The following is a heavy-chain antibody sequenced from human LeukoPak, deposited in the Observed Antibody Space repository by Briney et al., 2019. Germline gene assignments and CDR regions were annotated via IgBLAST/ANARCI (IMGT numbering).Heavy chain of an antibody. D-gene: IGHD3-22*01. V-gene: IGHV3-21*01. J-gene: IGHJ3*02. CDR1: GVTFSSYS. CDR3: ARSYYDSSGYYVKDDAFDI. Sequence: GGSLRLSCAASGVTFSSYSMNWVREAPGKGLEWVSSISSSSSYIYYAASVKGRFTISRDNAKNSLYLQMNSLRAEDTAVYYCARSYYDSSGYYVKDDAFDIWGQGTMVTVSS. CDR2: ISSSSSYI.